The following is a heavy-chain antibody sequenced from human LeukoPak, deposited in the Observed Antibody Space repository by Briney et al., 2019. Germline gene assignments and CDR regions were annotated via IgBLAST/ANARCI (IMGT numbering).Heavy chain of an antibody. CDR2: INHSGST. V-gene: IGHV4-34*01. CDR1: GGSFSGYY. D-gene: IGHD3-22*01. Sequence: SETLSLTCAVYGGSFSGYYWSWIRQPPGKGLEWIGEINHSGSTNYNPSLKGRVTISVGTSKNQFSLKLSSVTAADTAVYYCARGLRGNYYDSSGYYSTYIDYWGQGTLVTVSS. J-gene: IGHJ4*02. CDR3: ARGLRGNYYDSSGYYSTYIDY.